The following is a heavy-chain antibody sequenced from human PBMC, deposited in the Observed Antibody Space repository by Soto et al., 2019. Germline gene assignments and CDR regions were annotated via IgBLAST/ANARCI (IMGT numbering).Heavy chain of an antibody. CDR2: ISYDGSNK. CDR3: ARAPTTVTTAYYVAY. D-gene: IGHD4-17*01. CDR1: GFTFSSYA. V-gene: IGHV3-30-3*01. J-gene: IGHJ4*02. Sequence: QVQLVESGGGVVQPGRSLRLSCAASGFTFSSYAMHWVRQAPGKGLEWVAVISYDGSNKYYADSVKGRFTISRDNSKHTLYLQMNSLRAEDTAVYYCARAPTTVTTAYYVAYWGQGTLVTVSS.